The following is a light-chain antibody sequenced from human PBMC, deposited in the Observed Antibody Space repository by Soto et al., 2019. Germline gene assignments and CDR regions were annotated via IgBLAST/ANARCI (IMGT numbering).Light chain of an antibody. V-gene: IGLV2-8*01. Sequence: QSALTQPPSASGSPGQSVPISCTGPSSNVGAYNYVCWYQQHPGKAPKLMIYEVNKRPSGVPDRFSGSKSGNTASLTVSGLQAGDEADYYCSSFAANDNVVFGGGTKLTVL. CDR2: EVN. J-gene: IGLJ3*02. CDR1: SSNVGAYNY. CDR3: SSFAANDNVV.